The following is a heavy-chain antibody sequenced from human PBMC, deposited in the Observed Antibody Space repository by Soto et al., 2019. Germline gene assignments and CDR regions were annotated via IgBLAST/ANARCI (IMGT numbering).Heavy chain of an antibody. Sequence: GGSLRLSCAASGFTFSSYAMSWVRQAPGKGLEWVSAISGSGGSTYYADSVKGRFTISRDNSKNTLYLQMNSLRAEDTAVYYCVKAHGFTVTTRAGYWGQGTLVTVSS. CDR3: VKAHGFTVTTRAGY. V-gene: IGHV3-23*01. CDR2: ISGSGGST. D-gene: IGHD4-17*01. J-gene: IGHJ4*02. CDR1: GFTFSSYA.